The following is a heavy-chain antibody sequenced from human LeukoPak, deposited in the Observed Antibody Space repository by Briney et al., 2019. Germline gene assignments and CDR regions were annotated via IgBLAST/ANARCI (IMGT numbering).Heavy chain of an antibody. J-gene: IGHJ4*02. CDR3: ARDLGRWLNSRQDY. Sequence: RASVKVSCKASGGTXXXYXXXXXXXXPXXXXXXXXXXIPILGIANYAQKFQGRVTITADKSTSTAYMELSSLRSEDTAVYYCARDLGRWLNSRQDYWGQGTLVTVSS. V-gene: IGHV1-69*10. D-gene: IGHD6-13*01. CDR2: XIPILGIA. CDR1: GGTXXXYX.